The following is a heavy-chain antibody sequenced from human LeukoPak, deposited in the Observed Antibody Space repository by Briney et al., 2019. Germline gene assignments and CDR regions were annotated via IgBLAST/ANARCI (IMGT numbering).Heavy chain of an antibody. Sequence: ASVKVSCKASGGTFSSYAVSWVRQAPGQGLEWMGWINPNSGGTNYAQKFQGRVTMTRDTSISTAYMELSSLRSDDTAVYYCARGSRPGVANHDAFDIWGQGTMVAVSS. D-gene: IGHD3-3*01. CDR2: INPNSGGT. V-gene: IGHV1-2*02. CDR3: ARGSRPGVANHDAFDI. J-gene: IGHJ3*02. CDR1: GGTFSSYA.